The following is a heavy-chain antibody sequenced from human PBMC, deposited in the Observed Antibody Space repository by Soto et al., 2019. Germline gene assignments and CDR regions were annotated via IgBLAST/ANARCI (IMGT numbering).Heavy chain of an antibody. V-gene: IGHV1-69*06. CDR3: ARVGQLERHNSYYYYGMDV. D-gene: IGHD1-1*01. CDR1: GGTFSSYA. J-gene: IGHJ6*02. CDR2: IIPIFGTA. Sequence: PGPQVKVSCKASGGTFSSYAISWVRQAPGQGLEWMGGIIPIFGTANYAQKFQGRVTITADKSTSTAYMELSSLRSEDTAVYYCARVGQLERHNSYYYYGMDVWGQGTTVTVSS.